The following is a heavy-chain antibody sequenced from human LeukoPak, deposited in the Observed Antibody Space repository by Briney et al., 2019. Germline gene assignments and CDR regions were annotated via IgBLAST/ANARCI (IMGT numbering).Heavy chain of an antibody. CDR3: AKGEGSSGYGEHFDY. V-gene: IGHV3-9*01. CDR2: ISWNSGSI. CDR1: GFTFSSYA. J-gene: IGHJ4*02. Sequence: GGSLRLSCAASGFTFSSYAMHWVRQAPGKGLEWVSGISWNSGSIGYADSVKGRFTISRDNAKNSLYLQMNSLRAEDTALYYCAKGEGSSGYGEHFDYWGQGTLVTVSS. D-gene: IGHD3-22*01.